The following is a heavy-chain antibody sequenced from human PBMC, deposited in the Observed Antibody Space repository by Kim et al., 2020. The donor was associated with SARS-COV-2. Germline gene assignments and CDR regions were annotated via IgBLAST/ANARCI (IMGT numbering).Heavy chain of an antibody. J-gene: IGHJ6*02. V-gene: IGHV7-4-1*02. Sequence: ASVKVSCKASGYTFTSYAMNWVRQAPGQGLEWMGWINTNTGNPTYAQGFTGRFVFSLDTSVSTAYLQISSLKAEDTAVYYCARAGHILTGSISTLNYYYGMDVWGQGTTVTVSS. CDR2: INTNTGNP. CDR3: ARAGHILTGSISTLNYYYGMDV. CDR1: GYTFTSYA. D-gene: IGHD3-9*01.